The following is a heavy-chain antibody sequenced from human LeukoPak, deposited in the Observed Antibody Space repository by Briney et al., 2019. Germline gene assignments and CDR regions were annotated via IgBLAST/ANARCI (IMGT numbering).Heavy chain of an antibody. CDR1: GGSISSYY. D-gene: IGHD3-10*01. Sequence: SETLSLTCTVSGGSISSYYWSWIRQPPGKGLDWIGYIYYSGSTNYNPSLKSRVTISVDTSKTQFALKLSSVTAADTAVYYCARQTGSGLFSLPGGQGTLVTVSS. CDR2: IYYSGST. CDR3: ARQTGSGLFSLP. J-gene: IGHJ4*02. V-gene: IGHV4-59*08.